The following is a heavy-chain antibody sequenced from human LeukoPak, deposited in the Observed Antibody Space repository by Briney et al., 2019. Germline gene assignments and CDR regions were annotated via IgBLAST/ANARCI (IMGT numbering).Heavy chain of an antibody. CDR2: IYYSGST. V-gene: IGHV4-59*01. CDR3: ARDGSPGSYYDFWSGYYKIDAFDI. J-gene: IGHJ3*02. CDR1: GGSISSYY. Sequence: PSETLSLTCTVSGGSISSYYWSWIRQPPGKGLEWIGYIYYSGSTNYNPSLKSRVTISVDTSKNQFSLKLSSVTAADTAVYYCARDGSPGSYYDFWSGYYKIDAFDIWGQGTMVTVSS. D-gene: IGHD3-3*01.